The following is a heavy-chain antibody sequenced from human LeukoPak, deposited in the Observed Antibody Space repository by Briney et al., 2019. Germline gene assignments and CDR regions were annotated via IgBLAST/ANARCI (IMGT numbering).Heavy chain of an antibody. Sequence: GGSLRLSCEASGFTFSSYWMHWVRHDPRKGLVWVSRINGDGRNINYADSVRGRFTISRDNAKNTLFLQMNTLRVEDTAVYYCTRDLMDYDVSTGLHHYYMDVWGQGTTVTVSS. D-gene: IGHD3-9*01. CDR2: INGDGRNI. J-gene: IGHJ6*02. CDR1: GFTFSSYW. V-gene: IGHV3-74*01. CDR3: TRDLMDYDVSTGLHHYYMDV.